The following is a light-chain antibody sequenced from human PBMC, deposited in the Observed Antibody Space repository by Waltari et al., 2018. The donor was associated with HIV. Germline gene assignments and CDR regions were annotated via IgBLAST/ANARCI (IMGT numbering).Light chain of an antibody. CDR2: GNY. CDR3: ASWDASLNGWV. Sequence: QSVVTQPPSVSGTPGETVTISCSGSTANIGRTTVNWYQHLPGTAPKRLIYGNYQRPSGVPDRFSASKSGTSASLAISGLQSEDEADYYCASWDASLNGWVFGGGTKLTVL. CDR1: TANIGRTT. V-gene: IGLV1-44*01. J-gene: IGLJ3*02.